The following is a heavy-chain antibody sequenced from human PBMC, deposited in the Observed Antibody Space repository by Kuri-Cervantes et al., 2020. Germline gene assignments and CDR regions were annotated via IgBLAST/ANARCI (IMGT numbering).Heavy chain of an antibody. CDR1: GFTFSSYA. CDR2: ISYDGSNK. Sequence: GGSLRLSCAASGFTFSSYAMHWVRQAPGKGLEWVAVISYDGSNKYYADSVKGRLTISRDNAKNSLYLQMNSLRAEDTALYYCAKDITRTFNSFDIWGQGTMVTVSS. D-gene: IGHD1-14*01. V-gene: IGHV3-30-3*01. J-gene: IGHJ3*02. CDR3: AKDITRTFNSFDI.